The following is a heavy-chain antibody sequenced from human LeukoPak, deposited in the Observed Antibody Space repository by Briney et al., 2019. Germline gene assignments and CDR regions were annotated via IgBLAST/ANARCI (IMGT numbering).Heavy chain of an antibody. CDR1: GFTVSSNY. V-gene: IGHV3-66*01. D-gene: IGHD5-12*01. CDR3: AENSGYDIDAFDI. CDR2: IYSGGST. J-gene: IGHJ3*02. Sequence: GGSLRLSCAASGFTVSSNYMSWVRQAPGKGLEWVSVIYSGGSTYYADSVKGRFTISRDNSKNTLYLQMNSLRAEDTAVYYCAENSGYDIDAFDIWGQGTMVTVSS.